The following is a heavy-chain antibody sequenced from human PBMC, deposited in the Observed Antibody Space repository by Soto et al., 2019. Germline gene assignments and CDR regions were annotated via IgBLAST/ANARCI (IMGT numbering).Heavy chain of an antibody. CDR3: VKTRLAGGFDY. CDR1: GFTFNNYA. CDR2: ISASGGST. V-gene: IGHV3-23*01. Sequence: GGGLVQPGGSLRLSCAASGFTFNNYAMSWVRQAPGKGLEWVSSISASGGSTNYADSVKGRFTISRDNSENTVYLQMNSLRAEDTAVYYCVKTRLAGGFDYWGQGSLVTVSS. D-gene: IGHD3-16*01. J-gene: IGHJ4*02.